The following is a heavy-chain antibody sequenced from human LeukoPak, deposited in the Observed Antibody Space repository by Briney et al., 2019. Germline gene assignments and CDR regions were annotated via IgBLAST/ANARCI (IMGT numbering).Heavy chain of an antibody. J-gene: IGHJ4*02. Sequence: PGGSLRLSCAASGFTFSSYSMNWVRQAPGKGLEWVSSFSSRSSYIYYADSVKGRFTISRDNAKNSLYLQMNSLRAEDTALYYCAKDNTDSGSYSPFDYWGQGTLVTVSS. D-gene: IGHD1-26*01. CDR2: FSSRSSYI. CDR3: AKDNTDSGSYSPFDY. V-gene: IGHV3-21*04. CDR1: GFTFSSYS.